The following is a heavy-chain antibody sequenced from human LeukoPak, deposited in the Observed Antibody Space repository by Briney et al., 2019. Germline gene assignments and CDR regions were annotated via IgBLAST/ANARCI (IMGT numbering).Heavy chain of an antibody. D-gene: IGHD2-15*01. J-gene: IGHJ3*02. V-gene: IGHV1-2*02. Sequence: ASVKVSCKASGYTFTGYYMHWVRQAPGQGLEWMGWINPNSGGTNYAQKFQGRVTMTRDTSISSAYMELSRLRSDDTAVYYCARGANIVVVVAAPDDAFDIWGQGTMVTVSS. CDR3: ARGANIVVVVAAPDDAFDI. CDR2: INPNSGGT. CDR1: GYTFTGYY.